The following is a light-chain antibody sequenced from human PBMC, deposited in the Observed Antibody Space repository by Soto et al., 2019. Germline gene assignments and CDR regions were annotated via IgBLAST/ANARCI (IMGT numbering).Light chain of an antibody. CDR2: DDN. Sequence: QSVLTQPPSVSAAPGQKVTISCSGSSSNIGGNSVSWYQQLPGTAPKLLIYDDNKRPSGISDRFSGSKSGTSDTLGITGFQNGDEADYYCGAWDSSLSAYVFGTGSKVTVL. J-gene: IGLJ1*01. CDR3: GAWDSSLSAYV. V-gene: IGLV1-51*01. CDR1: SSNIGGNS.